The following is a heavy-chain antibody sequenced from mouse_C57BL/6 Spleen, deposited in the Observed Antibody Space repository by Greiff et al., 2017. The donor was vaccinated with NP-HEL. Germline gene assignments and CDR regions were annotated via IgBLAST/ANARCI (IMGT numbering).Heavy chain of an antibody. CDR1: GYTFTSYG. V-gene: IGHV1-81*01. J-gene: IGHJ4*01. Sequence: QVQLQQSGAELARPGASVKLSCKASGYTFTSYGISWVKQRTGQGLEWIGEIYPRSGNTYYNEKFKGKATLTADKSSSTAYMELRSLTSEDSAVYFCAYSNYGGYYAMDYWGQGTSVTVSS. D-gene: IGHD2-5*01. CDR2: IYPRSGNT. CDR3: AYSNYGGYYAMDY.